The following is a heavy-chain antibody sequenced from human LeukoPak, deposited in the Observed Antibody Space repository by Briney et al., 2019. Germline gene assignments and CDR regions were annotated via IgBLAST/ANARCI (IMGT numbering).Heavy chain of an antibody. CDR1: GITFSSSA. J-gene: IGHJ4*02. V-gene: IGHV3-23*01. Sequence: PGGSLRLSCAASGITFSSSAMGWVRQAPGKGLEWLSTISGSGDNTYYADSVKGRFTVSRDNSKNTLYLQMNSLRAEDTAVYYCGARPPIVVGGPVGYWDQGILVTVSS. CDR2: ISGSGDNT. CDR3: GARPPIVVGGPVGY. D-gene: IGHD3-22*01.